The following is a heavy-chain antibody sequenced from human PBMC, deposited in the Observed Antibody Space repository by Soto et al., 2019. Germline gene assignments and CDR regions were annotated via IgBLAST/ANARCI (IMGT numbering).Heavy chain of an antibody. D-gene: IGHD5-12*01. J-gene: IGHJ4*02. CDR3: ATSPGVATMYYFDY. V-gene: IGHV1-3*01. CDR1: GYTFTSYA. Sequence: ASVKVSCKASGYTFTSYAMHWVRQAPGQRLEWMGWINPGDGNTKYSQKFQGRVTMTEDTSTDTAYMELSSLRSEDTAVYYCATSPGVATMYYFDYWGQGTLVTVS. CDR2: INPGDGNT.